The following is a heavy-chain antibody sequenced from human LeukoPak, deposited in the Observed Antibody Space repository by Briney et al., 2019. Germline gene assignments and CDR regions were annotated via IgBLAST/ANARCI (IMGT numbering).Heavy chain of an antibody. CDR3: ARKSVDTAMVLQAAFDY. V-gene: IGHV4-34*01. Sequence: SETLSLTCAVYGGSCDDYYCSWIRQSPGKGLEWIGEINHSGSTNYNPSLKSRVTMSVDTSKNQFSLKLSSVTAADTAVYYCARKSVDTAMVLQAAFDYWGQGTLVTVSS. CDR2: INHSGST. CDR1: GGSCDDYY. D-gene: IGHD5-18*01. J-gene: IGHJ4*02.